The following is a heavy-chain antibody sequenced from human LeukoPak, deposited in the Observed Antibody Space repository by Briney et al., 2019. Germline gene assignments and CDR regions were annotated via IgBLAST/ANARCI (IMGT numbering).Heavy chain of an antibody. CDR3: ARDWGYGLYYYYGMDV. CDR2: INLDGRST. D-gene: IGHD5-18*01. V-gene: IGHV3-74*01. CDR1: GFQFSSFW. Sequence: GGSLRLSCSASGFQFSSFWMHWVRQAPGKGLVWVSRINLDGRSTTYADSVKGRFTISRDNAKNSLYLQMNSLRAEDTAVYYCARDWGYGLYYYYGMDVWGQGTTVTVSS. J-gene: IGHJ6*02.